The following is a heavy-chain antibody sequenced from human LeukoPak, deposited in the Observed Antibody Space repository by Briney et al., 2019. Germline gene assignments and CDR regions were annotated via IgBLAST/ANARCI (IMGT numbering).Heavy chain of an antibody. Sequence: GGSLRLSCAASGFTFSSYWMHWVRQAPGKGLVWVSRINSDGSSTSYADSVKGRFTISRDNAKNTLYLQMNSLRAEDTAVYYCARVLRYFDWLSKDGLDIWGQGTMVTVSS. CDR2: INSDGSST. CDR3: ARVLRYFDWLSKDGLDI. CDR1: GFTFSSYW. V-gene: IGHV3-74*01. J-gene: IGHJ3*02. D-gene: IGHD3-9*01.